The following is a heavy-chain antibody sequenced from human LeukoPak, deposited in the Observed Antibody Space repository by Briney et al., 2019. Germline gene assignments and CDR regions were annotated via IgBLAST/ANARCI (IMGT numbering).Heavy chain of an antibody. J-gene: IGHJ4*02. D-gene: IGHD3-10*01. V-gene: IGHV3-15*01. Sequence: GGSLRLSCAASGFTFSNAWMSWVRQAPGKGLEWVGRIKSKADVGTTDYAAPVKGRFTISRDDSKTTLYLQMNSLKTEDTAVYYCTTQLLWFGESLGYWGQGKLVTVSS. CDR1: GFTFSNAW. CDR3: TTQLLWFGESLGY. CDR2: IKSKADVGTT.